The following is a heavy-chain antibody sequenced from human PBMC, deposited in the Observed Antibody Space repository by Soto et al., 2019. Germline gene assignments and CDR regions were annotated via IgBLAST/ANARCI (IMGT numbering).Heavy chain of an antibody. Sequence: QVQLQESGPGLVKPSETLSLICTVSGDSVSGGGYYWTWIRQPPGKGLEWIGYISFTGDTTYNPSLRSRVTIAMHTSKNQFSLKLTSATAADTALYYCARVYCSITCYQGRVGFDIWGQGTMVTVSS. V-gene: IGHV4-61*08. CDR2: ISFTGDT. CDR3: ARVYCSITCYQGRVGFDI. J-gene: IGHJ3*02. CDR1: GDSVSGGGYY. D-gene: IGHD2-2*01.